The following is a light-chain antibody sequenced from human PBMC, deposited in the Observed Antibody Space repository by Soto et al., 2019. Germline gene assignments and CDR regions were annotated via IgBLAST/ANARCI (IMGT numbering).Light chain of an antibody. Sequence: DTQMTQSPSTLSASVGDRVTITCRASQSISSWVAWYQQKLGKAPKLLIYKASSLESGVPSRFSGSGSGTDFTLTISSLQPDDFATYYCQQYNSYPYTFGQGIKLEIK. CDR3: QQYNSYPYT. CDR1: QSISSW. CDR2: KAS. J-gene: IGKJ2*01. V-gene: IGKV1-5*03.